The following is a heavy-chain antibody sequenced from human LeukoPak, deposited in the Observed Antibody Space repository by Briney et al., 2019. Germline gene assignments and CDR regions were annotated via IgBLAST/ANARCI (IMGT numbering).Heavy chain of an antibody. Sequence: KSSETLSLTCTVSGGSISSYYWSWIRQPPGKGLEWIGYIYYSGSTNYNPSLKSRVTISVDTSKNQFSLKLSSVTAADTAVYYCARVKWATITTRSAGYFDYWGQGTLVTVSS. J-gene: IGHJ4*02. V-gene: IGHV4-59*12. D-gene: IGHD5-12*01. CDR1: GGSISSYY. CDR2: IYYSGST. CDR3: ARVKWATITTRSAGYFDY.